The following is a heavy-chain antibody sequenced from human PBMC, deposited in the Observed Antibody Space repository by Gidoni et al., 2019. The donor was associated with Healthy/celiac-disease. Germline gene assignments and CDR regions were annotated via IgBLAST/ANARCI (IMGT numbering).Heavy chain of an antibody. Sequence: EVQLVESGGGLVKPGGSLRLSCAASGFTFSSYSMTWVRQAPGKGLEWVSSISSSSSYIYYADPVKGRFTISRDNAKNSLYLQMNSLRAEDTAVYYCARARDSSGYWGAGFVAFDIWGQGTMVTVSS. J-gene: IGHJ3*02. V-gene: IGHV3-21*01. CDR2: ISSSSSYI. CDR3: ARARDSSGYWGAGFVAFDI. D-gene: IGHD3-22*01. CDR1: GFTFSSYS.